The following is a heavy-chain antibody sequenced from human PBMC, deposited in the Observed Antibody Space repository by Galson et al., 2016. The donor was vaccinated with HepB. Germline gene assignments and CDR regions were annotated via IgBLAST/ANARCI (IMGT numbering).Heavy chain of an antibody. D-gene: IGHD3-10*01. CDR3: AREIPSRGKSDY. Sequence: SLRLSCAASGFTFSGYNMDWVRQAPGKGLEWVSYISSGSSAIYYADSVEGRFTISRDNAKNSLYLQMNSLRDEDTAVYYCAREIPSRGKSDYWGQGTLVTVSS. J-gene: IGHJ4*02. CDR1: GFTFSGYN. V-gene: IGHV3-48*02. CDR2: ISSGSSAI.